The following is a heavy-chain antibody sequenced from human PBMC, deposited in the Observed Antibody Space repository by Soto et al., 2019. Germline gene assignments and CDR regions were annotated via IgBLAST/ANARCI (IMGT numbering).Heavy chain of an antibody. CDR2: TYPGDSDT. D-gene: IGHD3-22*01. Sequence: PGESLKISCKGSGYSFTSYWIGWVRQMPGKGLEWMGITYPGDSDTRYSPSFQGQVTISADKSISTAYLQWSSLKASDTAMYYCARRPYYDSSGYYCYAFDIWGQGTMVTVSS. CDR3: ARRPYYDSSGYYCYAFDI. V-gene: IGHV5-51*01. J-gene: IGHJ3*02. CDR1: GYSFTSYW.